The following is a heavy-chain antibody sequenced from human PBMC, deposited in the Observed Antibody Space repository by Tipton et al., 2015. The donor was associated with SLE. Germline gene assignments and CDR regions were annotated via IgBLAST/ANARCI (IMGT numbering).Heavy chain of an antibody. V-gene: IGHV1-8*01. CDR2: MNPNSGNT. D-gene: IGHD2-2*01. CDR1: GYTFTSYD. J-gene: IGHJ6*03. CDR3: ARGRYCSSTSCYYYYYYYMDV. Sequence: QVQLVQSGPEVKKPGASVKVSCKASGYTFTSYDINWVRQATGQGLEWMGWMNPNSGNTGYAQKFQGRVTMTRNTSISTAYMELSSLRSEDTAVYYCARGRYCSSTSCYYYYYYYMDVWGKGTTVTVSS.